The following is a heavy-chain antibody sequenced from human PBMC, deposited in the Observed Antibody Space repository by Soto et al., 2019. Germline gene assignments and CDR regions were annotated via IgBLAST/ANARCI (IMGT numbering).Heavy chain of an antibody. CDR1: GFTFSSYG. CDR2: ISYDGSNK. Sequence: GGSLRLSCAASGFTFSSYGMHWVRQAPGKGLEWVAVISYDGSNKYYADSVKGRFTISRDNSKNTLYLQMNSLRAEDTAVYYCAKELRSWGQGTLVTVSS. CDR3: AKELRS. J-gene: IGHJ4*02. V-gene: IGHV3-30*18.